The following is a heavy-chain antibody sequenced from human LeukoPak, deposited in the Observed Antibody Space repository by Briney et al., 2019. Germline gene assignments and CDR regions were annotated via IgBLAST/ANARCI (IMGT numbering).Heavy chain of an antibody. CDR3: ARTYVWGSYRYGGGFDP. D-gene: IGHD3-16*02. Sequence: ASVKVSCKASGYTFTSYGISWVRQAPGQGLEWMRWISAYNGNTNYAQKLQGRVTMTTDTSTSTAYMELRSLRSDDTAVYYCARTYVWGSYRYGGGFDPWGQGTLVTVSS. CDR1: GYTFTSYG. V-gene: IGHV1-18*01. J-gene: IGHJ5*02. CDR2: ISAYNGNT.